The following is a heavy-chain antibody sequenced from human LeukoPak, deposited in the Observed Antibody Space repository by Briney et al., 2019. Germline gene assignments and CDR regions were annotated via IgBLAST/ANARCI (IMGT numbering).Heavy chain of an antibody. V-gene: IGHV1-69*13. CDR3: ARDLCTNGVCSNGWSDP. CDR2: IIPIFGTA. D-gene: IGHD2-8*01. J-gene: IGHJ5*02. CDR1: GGTFSSYA. Sequence: ASVKVSCKASGGTFSSYAISWVRQAPGQGLEWMGGIIPIFGTANYAQKFQGRVTITADESTSTAYMELSSLRSEDTAVYYCARDLCTNGVCSNGWSDPWGQGTLVTVSS.